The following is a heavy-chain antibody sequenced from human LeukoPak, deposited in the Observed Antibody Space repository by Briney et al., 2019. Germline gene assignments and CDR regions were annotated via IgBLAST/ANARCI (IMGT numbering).Heavy chain of an antibody. D-gene: IGHD2-21*01. Sequence: ASVKVSCKASGGTFSSYAISWVRQAPGQGLEWMGGIIPIFGTANYAQKFQGRVTITTDESTSTAYMELSSLRSEDTAVYYCAIRSSILWWSFDYWGQGTLVTVSS. CDR3: AIRSSILWWSFDY. CDR2: IIPIFGTA. J-gene: IGHJ4*02. V-gene: IGHV1-69*05. CDR1: GGTFSSYA.